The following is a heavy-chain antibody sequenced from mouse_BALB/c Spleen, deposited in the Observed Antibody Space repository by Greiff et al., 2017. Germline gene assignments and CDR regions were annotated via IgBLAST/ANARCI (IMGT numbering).Heavy chain of an antibody. Sequence: EVQLQQSGPGLVKPSQSLSLTCTVTGYSITSDYAWNWIRQFPGNKLEWMGYISYSGSTSYNPSLKSRISITRDTSKNQFFLQLNSVTTEDTATYYCARSLYGNLDYWGQGTTLTVSS. CDR3: ARSLYGNLDY. V-gene: IGHV3-2*02. CDR2: ISYSGST. D-gene: IGHD2-1*01. J-gene: IGHJ2*01. CDR1: GYSITSDYA.